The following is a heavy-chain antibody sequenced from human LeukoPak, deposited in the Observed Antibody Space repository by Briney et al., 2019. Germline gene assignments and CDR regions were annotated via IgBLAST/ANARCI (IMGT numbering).Heavy chain of an antibody. Sequence: PSETLSLTCTVSGGSISSGSYYWSWIRQPAGKGLEWIGRIYTSGSTNYNPSLKSRVTISVDTSKNQFSLKLSSVTAAGTAVYYCAREDYYGSGNYYWGQGTLITVSS. CDR1: GGSISSGSYY. CDR2: IYTSGST. J-gene: IGHJ4*02. V-gene: IGHV4-61*02. D-gene: IGHD3-10*01. CDR3: AREDYYGSGNYY.